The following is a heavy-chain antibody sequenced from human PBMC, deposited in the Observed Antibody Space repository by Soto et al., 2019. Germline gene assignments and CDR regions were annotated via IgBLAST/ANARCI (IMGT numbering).Heavy chain of an antibody. J-gene: IGHJ4*02. V-gene: IGHV3-11*06. CDR2: ISGTSSHT. CDR1: GFTFRDYY. D-gene: IGHD1-7*01. CDR3: ARGYWNCPGELDY. Sequence: QVQLVESGGGLVKPGGSLRLSCAASGFTFRDYYMNWIRQAPGKGLEWVSFISGTSSHTNYADSVRGRFTISRDNARNSLSLQMHSLRPEDTAVYFCARGYWNCPGELDYWGQGTLVTVSS.